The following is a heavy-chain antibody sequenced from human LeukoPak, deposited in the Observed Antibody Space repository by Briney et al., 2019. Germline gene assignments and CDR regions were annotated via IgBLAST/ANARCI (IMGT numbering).Heavy chain of an antibody. D-gene: IGHD4-11*01. CDR2: ISAGADVI. J-gene: IGHJ4*02. V-gene: IGHV3-23*01. CDR1: GFSFRDYP. CDR3: AKHYSNYVAYFFDY. Sequence: GGSLRLSCEAAGFSFRDYPMGWVRRASGKRLEWVSGISAGADVIFYADSVKGRFTISRDNSKNTLYLQMNSLRAEDTAVYYCAKHYSNYVAYFFDYWGQGTLVTVSS.